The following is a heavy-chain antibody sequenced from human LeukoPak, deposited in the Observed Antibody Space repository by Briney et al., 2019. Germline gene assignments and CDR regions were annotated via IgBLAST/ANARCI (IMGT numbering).Heavy chain of an antibody. CDR3: ANDPYCGGDCYYDY. CDR1: GFTFSSYA. CDR2: MSGSGGST. Sequence: GGSLRLSCAASGFTFSSYAMNWVGQPPGKGLEWDSGMSGSGGSTYYADSVKGRFTISRDNSKNTLYLQMNSLRAEDTAVYYCANDPYCGGDCYYDYWGQGTVVTVSS. D-gene: IGHD2-21*02. V-gene: IGHV3-23*01. J-gene: IGHJ4*02.